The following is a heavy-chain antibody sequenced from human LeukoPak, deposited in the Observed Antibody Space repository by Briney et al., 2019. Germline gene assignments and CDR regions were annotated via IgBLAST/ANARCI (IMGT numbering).Heavy chain of an antibody. CDR1: GFTFSYFW. V-gene: IGHV3-7*01. J-gene: IGHJ4*02. D-gene: IGHD3-10*01. Sequence: GGSLRLSCAASGFTFSYFWMTWVRRAPGKGLEWVANIKYDGREKYYVDSVKGRFTISRDNARNPVYLQMNSLRDDDTAVYYCARDRYSGTSRVPFDYWGQGILVTVSS. CDR3: ARDRYSGTSRVPFDY. CDR2: IKYDGREK.